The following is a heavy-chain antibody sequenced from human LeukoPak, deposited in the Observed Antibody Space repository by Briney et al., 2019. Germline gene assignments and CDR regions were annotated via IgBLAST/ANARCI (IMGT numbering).Heavy chain of an antibody. D-gene: IGHD6-19*01. V-gene: IGHV4-59*01. CDR3: AGHTYTGLGDY. CDR1: GGSISGFH. CDR2: IYYSGST. Sequence: SETLSLTCTASGGSISGFHWGWIPPPPGKGLEGVGYIYYSGSTNYNPSLKSRVTISVDTSKNQFSLKLSSVTAADTAVYYCAGHTYTGLGDYWGQGTLVTVSS. J-gene: IGHJ4*02.